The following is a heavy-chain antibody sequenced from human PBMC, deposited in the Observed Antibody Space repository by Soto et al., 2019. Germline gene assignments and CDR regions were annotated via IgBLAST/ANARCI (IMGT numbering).Heavy chain of an antibody. CDR3: ARGWGIAARATLAP. V-gene: IGHV4-31*03. D-gene: IGHD6-6*01. CDR2: IYYSGST. Sequence: PSEALSLTSTVSCGSISSGGYDWSWIRQHPGKGLEWIGYIYYSGSTYYNPSLKSRVTISVDTSKNQFSLKLSSVTAADTAVYYCARGWGIAARATLAPWGQGTLVTVSS. CDR1: CGSISSGGYD. J-gene: IGHJ1*01.